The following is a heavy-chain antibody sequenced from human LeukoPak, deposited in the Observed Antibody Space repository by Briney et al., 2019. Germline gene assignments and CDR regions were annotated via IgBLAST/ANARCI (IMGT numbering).Heavy chain of an antibody. CDR2: ISYDGSNK. J-gene: IGHJ4*02. CDR1: GFTFSSYA. CDR3: ARDILLYPGSRYFDY. Sequence: GGSLRLSCAASGFTFSSYAMHWVRQAPGKGLEWVAVISYDGSNKYYADSVKGRFTISRDNSKNPLYLQMNSLRAEDTAVYYCARDILLYPGSRYFDYWGQGTLVTVSS. V-gene: IGHV3-30-3*01. D-gene: IGHD3-10*01.